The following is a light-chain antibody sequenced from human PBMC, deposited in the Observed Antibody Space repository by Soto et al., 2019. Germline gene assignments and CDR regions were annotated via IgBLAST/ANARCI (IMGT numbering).Light chain of an antibody. CDR3: QQRRHWPIT. V-gene: IGKV3-11*01. CDR1: QNIDTY. CDR2: DAS. J-gene: IGKJ4*01. Sequence: EIVLTQSPATLSLSPGERATLSCRASQNIDTYLAWYQQKPGQVPRLLMYDASNRATGIPARFCGSGSGTDFTLTISSLEPEDFAVYYCQQRRHWPITFGGGTKVEIK.